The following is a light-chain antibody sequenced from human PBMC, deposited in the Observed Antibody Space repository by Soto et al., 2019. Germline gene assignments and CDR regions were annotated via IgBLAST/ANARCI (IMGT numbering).Light chain of an antibody. CDR3: QQYTGPPTT. J-gene: IGKJ5*01. CDR1: QTVSSNY. V-gene: IGKV3-20*01. CDR2: GAS. Sequence: EIILTQSPDTLSWSPGERATLSWRASQTVSSNYLAWCQQRPGQAPRLLIYGASTRAAGIPDRFSGSGYGTDFNLTITRLEPEDSAVYFCQQYTGPPTTFGQGTRLEIK.